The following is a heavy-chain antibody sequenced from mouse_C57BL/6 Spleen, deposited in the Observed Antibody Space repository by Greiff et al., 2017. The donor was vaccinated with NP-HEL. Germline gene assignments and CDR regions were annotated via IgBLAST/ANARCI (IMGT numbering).Heavy chain of an antibody. CDR3: ASSDSSGPYYFDY. Sequence: EVQLVESGGGLVQPGGSLSLSCAASGFTFTDYYMSWVRQPPGKALEWLGFIRNKANGYTTEYSASVKGRFTISRDNSQSILYLQMNALRAEDSATYYCASSDSSGPYYFDYWGQGTTLTVSS. V-gene: IGHV7-3*01. D-gene: IGHD3-2*02. J-gene: IGHJ2*01. CDR2: IRNKANGYTT. CDR1: GFTFTDYY.